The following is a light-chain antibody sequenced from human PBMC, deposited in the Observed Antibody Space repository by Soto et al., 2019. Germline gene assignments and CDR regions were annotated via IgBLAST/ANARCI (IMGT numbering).Light chain of an antibody. CDR1: QSVSSSY. V-gene: IGKV3-15*01. J-gene: IGKJ5*01. CDR2: GAS. Sequence: EIVLTQSPGTLSFSPGERTTLSCRASQSVSSSYLAWYQQKPGQAPRLLIYGASSRATGIPTRFSGSGSGTGFTLTISSLQSEDFAVYYCQQYNSWPPSITFGQGTRLEI. CDR3: QQYNSWPPSIT.